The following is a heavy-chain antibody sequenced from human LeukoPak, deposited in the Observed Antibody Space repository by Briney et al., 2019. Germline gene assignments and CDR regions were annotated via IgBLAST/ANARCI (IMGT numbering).Heavy chain of an antibody. Sequence: PSETLSLTCTVSGGSISSYYWNWIRQPPGKGLEWIGYIYYSGSTYYSPSLKSRVTISVDTSKNQFSLKLNSVTAADTAVYYCARRVMVRGVTYYFDNWGQGTLVTVSS. CDR2: IYYSGST. V-gene: IGHV4-59*06. CDR3: ARRVMVRGVTYYFDN. CDR1: GGSISSYY. J-gene: IGHJ4*02. D-gene: IGHD3-10*01.